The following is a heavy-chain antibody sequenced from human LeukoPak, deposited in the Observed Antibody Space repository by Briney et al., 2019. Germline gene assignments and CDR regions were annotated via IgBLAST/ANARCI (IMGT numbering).Heavy chain of an antibody. CDR2: ITSDGTNK. J-gene: IGHJ3*01. CDR1: GLTFSAYA. V-gene: IGHV3-30-3*01. CDR3: ARAGLRGYNYGLLAFDV. D-gene: IGHD5-18*01. Sequence: PGGSLRLSCAASGLTFSAYALHWVRQAPGKGLKCVSAITSDGTNKYYTDSVKGRFTISRDNSKNTLYLQMNSLRAEDTAVYYCARAGLRGYNYGLLAFDVWGQGTMVTVSS.